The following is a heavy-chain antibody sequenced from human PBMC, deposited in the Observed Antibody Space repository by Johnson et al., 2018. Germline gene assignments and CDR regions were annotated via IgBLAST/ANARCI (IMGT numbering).Heavy chain of an antibody. CDR1: GFTFDDYT. V-gene: IGHV3-43*01. J-gene: IGHJ6*02. Sequence: VQLVQSGGVVVQPGGSLRLSCAASGFTFDDYTMHWVRQAPGKGLAWVSLISWDGGSTYYADSVKGRFTISRDNSKNSLYLQMNSLRTEDTALYYCAKDEGDDLYGMDVWGQGTTVTVSS. D-gene: IGHD1-1*01. CDR3: AKDEGDDLYGMDV. CDR2: ISWDGGST.